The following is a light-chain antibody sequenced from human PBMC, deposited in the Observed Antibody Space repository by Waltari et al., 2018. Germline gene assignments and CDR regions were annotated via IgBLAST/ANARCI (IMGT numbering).Light chain of an antibody. CDR2: RVS. J-gene: IGKJ4*01. Sequence: AATTYLTSNQHQLPQSPSRLIYRVSNRDSGVPDRFSGSGSGTDFTLTISSVEAEDVAVYYCKQDTIWPPAFGGGTKVEIK. CDR3: KQDTIWPPA. V-gene: IGKV2-30*01. CDR1: AATTY.